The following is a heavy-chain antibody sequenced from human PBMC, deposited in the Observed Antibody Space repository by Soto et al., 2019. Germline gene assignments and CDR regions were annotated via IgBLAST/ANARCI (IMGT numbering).Heavy chain of an antibody. D-gene: IGHD4-17*01. J-gene: IGHJ4*02. CDR1: GYTFTNYG. Sequence: VASVKVSCKASGYTFTNYGISWVRQAPGQGLEWMGWISVYNGNTNYAQKFQGRVTMTTDTSTSTAYMELRSLRSDDTAIYYCARGDYGGNSDFLSNWGQGTLVTVSS. CDR2: ISVYNGNT. CDR3: ARGDYGGNSDFLSN. V-gene: IGHV1-18*04.